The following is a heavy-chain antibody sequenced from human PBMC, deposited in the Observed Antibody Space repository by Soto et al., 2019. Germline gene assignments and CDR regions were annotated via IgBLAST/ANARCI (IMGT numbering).Heavy chain of an antibody. J-gene: IGHJ4*02. CDR2: IIPIFGTA. CDR1: GGTFSSYA. Sequence: QVQLVQSGAEVKKPGSSVKVSCKASGGTFSSYAISWVRQAPGQGLEWMGGIIPIFGTANYAQKFQGRVTITADESTSTAYMELSSVRSEDTAVYYGAGEGGRGSRSWYAYFDYWGQGTLVTVSS. V-gene: IGHV1-69*01. CDR3: AGEGGRGSRSWYAYFDY. D-gene: IGHD6-13*01.